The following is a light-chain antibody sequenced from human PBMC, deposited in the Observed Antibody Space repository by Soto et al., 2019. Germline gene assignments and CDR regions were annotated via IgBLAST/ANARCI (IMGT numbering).Light chain of an antibody. Sequence: EIVLTQSPGTLSLSPGERATLSCRASQSVSSSSYLAWYQQKPGQAPRLLIYAASSRATGIPDRFSGSGSATDFTLTISRLEPEDFAVYYCRQYGSSPSYTFDQGTKLEIK. V-gene: IGKV3-20*01. CDR2: AAS. CDR3: RQYGSSPSYT. J-gene: IGKJ2*01. CDR1: QSVSSSSY.